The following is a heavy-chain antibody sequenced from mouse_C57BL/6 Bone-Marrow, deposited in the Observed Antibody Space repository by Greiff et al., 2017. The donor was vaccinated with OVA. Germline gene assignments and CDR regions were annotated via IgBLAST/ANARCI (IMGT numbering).Heavy chain of an antibody. CDR2: ISSGGDYI. J-gene: IGHJ4*01. CDR3: TRAEIYYDYDGGAMDY. D-gene: IGHD2-4*01. CDR1: GFTFSSYA. Sequence: EVKLVESGEGLVKPGGSLKLSCAASGFTFSSYAMSWVRQTPEKRLEWVAYISSGGDYIYYADTVKGRFTISRDNARNTLYLQMSSLTSEDTAMYYCTRAEIYYDYDGGAMDYWGQGTSVTVSS. V-gene: IGHV5-9-1*02.